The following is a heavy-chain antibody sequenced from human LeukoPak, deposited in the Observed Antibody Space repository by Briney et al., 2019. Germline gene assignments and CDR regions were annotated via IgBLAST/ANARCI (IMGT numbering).Heavy chain of an antibody. V-gene: IGHV3-48*01. CDR2: ISRSSSPI. CDR3: ARDRARAPSYFDY. J-gene: IGHJ4*02. Sequence: KTGGSLRLSCAASGFTFSNYGLNWVRQAPGKGLEWVSYISRSSSPIYYADSVKGRFTISRDNAKNSLYLQMNSLRAEDTAVYYCARDRARAPSYFDYWGQGTLVTVSS. CDR1: GFTFSNYG.